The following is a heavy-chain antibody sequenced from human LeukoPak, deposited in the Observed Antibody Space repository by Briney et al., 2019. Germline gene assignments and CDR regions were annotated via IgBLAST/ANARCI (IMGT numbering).Heavy chain of an antibody. CDR1: GFTFRSYE. CDR3: ARCRGSGSVFDY. J-gene: IGHJ4*02. V-gene: IGHV3-48*03. D-gene: IGHD3-10*01. CDR2: IGSSDSTT. Sequence: GGSLRLSCAASGFTFRSYEMNWVRQAPGKGLEWVSYIGSSDSTTHYADSVKGRFTISRDNAKNSLYLQMNSLRAEDTAVYYCARCRGSGSVFDYWGQGTLVTVSS.